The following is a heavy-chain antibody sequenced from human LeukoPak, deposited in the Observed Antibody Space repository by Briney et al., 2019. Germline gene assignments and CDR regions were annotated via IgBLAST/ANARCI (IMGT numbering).Heavy chain of an antibody. CDR2: IKTDGSST. J-gene: IGHJ4*02. CDR1: GFTFSSYW. D-gene: IGHD6-13*01. V-gene: IGHV3-74*01. Sequence: GGSLRLSCAASGFTFSSYWMHWVRQVPGKGLMWVSRIKTDGSSTSYADSVKGRFTISRDNAKNTLYLQMNSLRVEDTAVYYCARDFMYSISCAGCWGQGTLVTVSS. CDR3: ARDFMYSISCAGC.